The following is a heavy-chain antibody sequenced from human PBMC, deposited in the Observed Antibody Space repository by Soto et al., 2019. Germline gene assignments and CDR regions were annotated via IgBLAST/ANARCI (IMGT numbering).Heavy chain of an antibody. CDR3: AKFRWDYGFY. V-gene: IGHV4-39*01. Sequence: PSETLSLTCTVSGGSITTFPCNWGWIRQPPKKGLEWIGTISYSATTYYSSSLKSRVTMSVDTSKNQFSLKLTSVTAADTAVYYCAKFRWDYGFYWGQGTLVTVSS. J-gene: IGHJ4*02. CDR2: ISYSATT. D-gene: IGHD4-17*01. CDR1: GGSITTFPCN.